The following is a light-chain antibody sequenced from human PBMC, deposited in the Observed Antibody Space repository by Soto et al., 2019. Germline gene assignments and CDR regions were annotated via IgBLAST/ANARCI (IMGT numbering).Light chain of an antibody. Sequence: QSALTQPASVSGSPGQSITISCVGTSSDIGDYNYVSWYQQHPGKVPKVIIYDVSNRPSGVSYRFSATKSGNTASLTISRLQAEDEADYYCCSYTRSGTLIFGTGTKVTVL. J-gene: IGLJ1*01. CDR3: CSYTRSGTLI. V-gene: IGLV2-14*01. CDR1: SSDIGDYNY. CDR2: DVS.